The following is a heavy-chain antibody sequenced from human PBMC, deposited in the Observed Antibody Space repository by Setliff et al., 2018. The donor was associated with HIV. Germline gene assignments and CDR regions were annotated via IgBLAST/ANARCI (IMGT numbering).Heavy chain of an antibody. V-gene: IGHV3-7*01. CDR3: VTDRDRNLPQ. J-gene: IGHJ4*02. Sequence: GGSLRLSCVASGFTFSTYWMTWVRQAPEKGLEWVASIKEDGSEEYYVDSVKGRFTISRDNAKNSLYLQMNSLRAEGTAVYYCVTDRDRNLPQWGQGTLVTVSS. CDR1: GFTFSTYW. CDR2: IKEDGSEE.